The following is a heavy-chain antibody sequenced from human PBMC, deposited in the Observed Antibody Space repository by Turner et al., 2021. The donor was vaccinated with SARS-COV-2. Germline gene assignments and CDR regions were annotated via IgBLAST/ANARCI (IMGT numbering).Heavy chain of an antibody. CDR2: ITPIFGTA. J-gene: IGHJ5*02. D-gene: IGHD3-22*01. CDR3: ARARGVDYYDSSGQRFDP. Sequence: QVQLVQSGAEVKKPGSSVKVSCKASGGTFNTYAISWVRQAPGQGLEWMGGITPIFGTANYAQKFQGRVTITADESTSTAYMELSSLRSEDTAVYYCARARGVDYYDSSGQRFDPWGQGTLVTVSS. CDR1: GGTFNTYA. V-gene: IGHV1-69*01.